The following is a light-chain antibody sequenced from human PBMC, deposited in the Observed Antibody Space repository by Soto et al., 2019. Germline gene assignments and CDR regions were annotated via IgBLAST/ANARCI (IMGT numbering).Light chain of an antibody. V-gene: IGKV1-5*03. CDR1: QSISTF. J-gene: IGKJ2*01. Sequence: DIQMTQSPSTLSASVGDRVTITCRASQSISTFLAWYQQKPGKAPKLLIYQASTLDTGVTSTFSGSGSGTEFTLTISRLKPDDFATYHCQQYNAYPHTFGEATKLEIK. CDR2: QAS. CDR3: QQYNAYPHT.